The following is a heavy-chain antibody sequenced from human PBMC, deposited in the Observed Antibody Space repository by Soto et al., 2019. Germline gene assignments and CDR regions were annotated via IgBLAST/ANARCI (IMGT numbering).Heavy chain of an antibody. V-gene: IGHV3-23*01. CDR1: GFTFSSYA. Sequence: GGSLRLSCAASGFTFSSYAMSWVRQAPGKGLEWVSAISGSGGSTYYADSVKGRFTISRDNSKNTLYLQMNSLRAEDTAVYYCANGPYCSSTSCPAEYFQHWGQGTLVTVSS. CDR2: ISGSGGST. J-gene: IGHJ1*01. D-gene: IGHD2-2*01. CDR3: ANGPYCSSTSCPAEYFQH.